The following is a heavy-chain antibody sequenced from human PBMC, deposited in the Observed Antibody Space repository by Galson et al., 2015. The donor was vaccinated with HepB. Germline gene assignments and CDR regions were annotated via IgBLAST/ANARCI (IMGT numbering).Heavy chain of an antibody. V-gene: IGHV1-69*13. CDR2: IIPIFGTA. J-gene: IGHJ6*03. CDR3: ARYAHSVVPAAIQGFYYYYYMDV. Sequence: SVKVSCKASGGTFSSYAISWVRQAPGQGLEWMGGIIPIFGTANYAQKFQGRVTITADESTSTAYMELSSLGSEDTAVYYCARYAHSVVPAAIQGFYYYYYMDVWGKGTTVTVSS. D-gene: IGHD2-2*02. CDR1: GGTFSSYA.